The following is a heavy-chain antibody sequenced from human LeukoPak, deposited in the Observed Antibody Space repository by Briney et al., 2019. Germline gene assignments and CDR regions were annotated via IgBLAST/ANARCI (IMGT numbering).Heavy chain of an antibody. J-gene: IGHJ4*02. CDR1: GFTFSNFW. CDR2: IKEDGSEI. V-gene: IGHV3-7*01. Sequence: GGSLRLSCAASGFTFSNFWMTWVRQAPGKGLEWVANIKEDGSEIYSVDSVKGRFTISRDNANNLLYLQMNSLRVEDTAVYYCARGMTTEYWGQGTLITVSS. D-gene: IGHD4-17*01. CDR3: ARGMTTEY.